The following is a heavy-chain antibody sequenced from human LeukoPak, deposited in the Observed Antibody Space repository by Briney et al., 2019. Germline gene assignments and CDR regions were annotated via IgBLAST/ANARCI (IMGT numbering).Heavy chain of an antibody. CDR3: ARVLSEAAAVDNWFDP. Sequence: SETLSLTCTVSGYSISSGYYWGWIRQPPGKGLEWIGSIYHSGSTYYNPSLKSRVTISVDTSKNQFSLKLSSVTAADTAVYYCARVLSEAAAVDNWFDPWGQGTLVTVSS. J-gene: IGHJ5*02. CDR1: GYSISSGYY. D-gene: IGHD6-13*01. CDR2: IYHSGST. V-gene: IGHV4-38-2*02.